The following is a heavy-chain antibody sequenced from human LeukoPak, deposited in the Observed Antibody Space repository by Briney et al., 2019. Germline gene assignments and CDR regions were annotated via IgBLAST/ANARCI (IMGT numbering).Heavy chain of an antibody. CDR3: AKSPAVDAAFDI. D-gene: IGHD4-23*01. CDR1: GFTFSSYA. CDR2: ITGRGAST. Sequence: GGSLRLSCAASGFTFSSYAMSWVRQAPGKGLEWVSAITGRGASTYYADSVKGRFTISRDNSKNTLYLQMNSLRAEDTAVYYCAKSPAVDAAFDIWGQGTMVTVSS. V-gene: IGHV3-23*01. J-gene: IGHJ3*02.